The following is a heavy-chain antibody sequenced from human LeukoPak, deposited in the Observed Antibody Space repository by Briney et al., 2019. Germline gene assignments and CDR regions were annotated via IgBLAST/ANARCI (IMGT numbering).Heavy chain of an antibody. CDR2: INPNSGGT. CDR1: GYTFTSYD. Sequence: GASVKVSCKASGYTFTSYDINWVRQAPGQGLEWMGWINPNSGGTNYAQKFQGRVTMTRDTSISTAYMELSRLRSDDTAVYYCARFHPYYYYGMDVWGQGTTVTVSS. V-gene: IGHV1-2*02. J-gene: IGHJ6*02. CDR3: ARFHPYYYYGMDV.